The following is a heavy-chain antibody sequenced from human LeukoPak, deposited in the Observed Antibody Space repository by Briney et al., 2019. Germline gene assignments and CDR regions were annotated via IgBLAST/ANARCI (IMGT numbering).Heavy chain of an antibody. CDR2: ISYDGSNE. D-gene: IGHD4-17*01. CDR3: ARDQQTTVYY. Sequence: PGRSLRLSCAASGFTFSRYAMHWVRQAPGKGLEWVAVISYDGSNEYYADSVKGRFTISRDSSENTLYLQMNSLRVEDTAVYYCARDQQTTVYYWGQGTLVTVSS. CDR1: GFTFSRYA. V-gene: IGHV3-30-3*01. J-gene: IGHJ4*02.